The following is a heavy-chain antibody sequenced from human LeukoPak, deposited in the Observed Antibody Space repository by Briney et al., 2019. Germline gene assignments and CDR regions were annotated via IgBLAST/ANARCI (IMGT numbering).Heavy chain of an antibody. CDR2: FDPEDGET. D-gene: IGHD3-22*01. V-gene: IGHV1-24*01. CDR3: ATEGPYDSSGPQFD. CDR1: GYTLTELS. J-gene: IGHJ4*02. Sequence: ASVKVSCKVSGYTLTELSMHWVRQAPGKGVEWMGGFDPEDGETIYAQKFQGRVTMTEDASTDTAYMELSSLRSEDTAVYYCATEGPYDSSGPQFDWGQGTLVTVSS.